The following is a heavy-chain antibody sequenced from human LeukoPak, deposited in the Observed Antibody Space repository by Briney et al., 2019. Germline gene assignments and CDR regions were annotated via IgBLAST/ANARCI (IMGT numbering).Heavy chain of an antibody. CDR3: ARVKRPRIAAAFDY. J-gene: IGHJ4*02. CDR1: GFTFSSYA. Sequence: GGSLRLSCAASGFTFSSYAMSWVRQAPGKGLEWASGISTTGGSTYYADSVKGRFTISRDNSKNTLYLQMNSLRAEDTAVYYCARVKRPRIAAAFDYWGQGTLVTVSS. CDR2: ISTTGGST. V-gene: IGHV3-23*01. D-gene: IGHD6-13*01.